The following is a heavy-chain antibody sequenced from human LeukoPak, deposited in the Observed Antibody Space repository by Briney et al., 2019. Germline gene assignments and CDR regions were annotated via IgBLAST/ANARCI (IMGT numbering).Heavy chain of an antibody. V-gene: IGHV3-30*02. CDR1: GFTFSSYG. J-gene: IGHJ4*02. CDR2: IRYDGSNK. D-gene: IGHD1-20*01. CDR3: AKGDPGITGTLDY. Sequence: PGGSLRLSCAASGFTFSSYGMHWVRQAPGKGLEWVAFIRYDGSNKYYADSVKGRFTISRDNSKNTLYLQMNSLRAEDTAVYYCAKGDPGITGTLDYWGQGTLVTVSS.